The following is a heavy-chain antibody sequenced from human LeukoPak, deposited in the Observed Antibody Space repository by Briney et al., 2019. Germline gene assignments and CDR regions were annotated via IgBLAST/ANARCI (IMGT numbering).Heavy chain of an antibody. J-gene: IGHJ5*02. CDR3: ARGGYYGSGNDFRFDP. CDR2: IYHSGRT. Sequence: PSETLSLTCTVSGGSISSYYWSWIRQPPGKGLEWIGYIYHSGRTDYNPSLKSRVTISGDTSKNQFSLKLSSVTAADTAVYYCARGGYYGSGNDFRFDPWGQGTLVTVSS. CDR1: GGSISSYY. D-gene: IGHD3-10*01. V-gene: IGHV4-59*01.